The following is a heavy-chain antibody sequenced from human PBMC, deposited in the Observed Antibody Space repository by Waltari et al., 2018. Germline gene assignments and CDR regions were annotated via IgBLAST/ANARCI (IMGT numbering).Heavy chain of an antibody. CDR1: GFTFSSYW. V-gene: IGHV3-74*01. CDR2: ISSDGSST. CDR3: AREPRQISAFDI. Sequence: EVQLVESGGGLVQPGGSLRLSCAASGFTFSSYWMHWVRQAPGKGLVWVSRISSDGSSTSYADSVKGRFTISRDNAKNTLYLQMNSLRAEDTAVYYCAREPRQISAFDIWGQGTMVTVSS. J-gene: IGHJ3*02. D-gene: IGHD2-15*01.